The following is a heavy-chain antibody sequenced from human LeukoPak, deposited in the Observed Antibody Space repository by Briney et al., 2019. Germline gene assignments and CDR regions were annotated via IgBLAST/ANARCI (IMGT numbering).Heavy chain of an antibody. CDR3: ARDRGGYDWHGMDV. CDR1: GFTFSSYG. J-gene: IGHJ6*02. D-gene: IGHD5-12*01. Sequence: PGRSLRLSCAASGFTFSSYGMHWVRQAPGKGLEWVAVIWYAGSNKYYADSVKGRFTISRDNSKNTLYLQMNSLRAEDTAVYYCARDRGGYDWHGMDVWGQGTSVTVSS. V-gene: IGHV3-33*01. CDR2: IWYAGSNK.